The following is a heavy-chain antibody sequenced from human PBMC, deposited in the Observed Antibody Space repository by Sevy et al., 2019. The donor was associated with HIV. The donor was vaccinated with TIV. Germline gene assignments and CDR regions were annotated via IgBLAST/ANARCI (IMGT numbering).Heavy chain of an antibody. CDR1: GFDFSIYS. CDR3: AREGCTKPHDY. Sequence: GGSLRLSCAASGFDFSIYSMSWVRQAPGKGLGWVSTLSFVCGKINYADSVKGRFTISRDNSKSSVYLQMNNMRVEDTAVYYCAREGCTKPHDYWGQGTLVTVSS. CDR2: LSFVCGKI. J-gene: IGHJ4*02. V-gene: IGHV3-23*01. D-gene: IGHD2-8*01.